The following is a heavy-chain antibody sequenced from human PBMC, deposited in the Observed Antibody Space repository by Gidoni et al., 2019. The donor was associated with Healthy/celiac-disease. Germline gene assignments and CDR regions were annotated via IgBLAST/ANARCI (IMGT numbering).Heavy chain of an antibody. CDR1: GFTFSSYA. D-gene: IGHD6-19*01. Sequence: QVQLVESGGGVVQPGRSLRLSWAASGFTFSSYAMHWVRQAPGKGLGWVAVISYDGSNKYYADSVKGRFTISRDNSKNTLYLQMNSLRAEDTAVYYCARGWQWLPPLDYWGQGTLVTVSS. CDR3: ARGWQWLPPLDY. V-gene: IGHV3-30-3*01. CDR2: ISYDGSNK. J-gene: IGHJ4*02.